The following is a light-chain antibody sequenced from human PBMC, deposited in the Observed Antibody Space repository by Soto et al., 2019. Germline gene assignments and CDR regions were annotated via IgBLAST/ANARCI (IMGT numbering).Light chain of an antibody. Sequence: TQSPSSLSASVGDRVTITCQASQHISDYLNWYQQKPGKAPKLLIYDGTKLETGVPSRFSGSTCRTKCTFTISSLQPEESATYYCHQYFNTRTF. J-gene: IGKJ5*01. CDR3: HQYFNTRT. V-gene: IGKV1-33*01. CDR1: QHISDY. CDR2: DGT.